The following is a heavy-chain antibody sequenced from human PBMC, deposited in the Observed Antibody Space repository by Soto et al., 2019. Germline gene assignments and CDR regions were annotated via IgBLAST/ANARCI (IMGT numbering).Heavy chain of an antibody. J-gene: IGHJ3*02. V-gene: IGHV1-45*02. CDR3: ALFPLGDNAAFDI. CDR2: ITPFNGNT. CDR1: GYTFTYSY. Sequence: QMQLVQSGAEVKKTGSAVKVSCKASGYTFTYSYLHWVRQAPVQALEWLGLITPFNGNTNYAQKFQGRVTITRDRSVSTAYMEMTSMRSEDTDMYYCALFPLGDNAAFDIWGQGTMVKVSS. D-gene: IGHD3-16*01.